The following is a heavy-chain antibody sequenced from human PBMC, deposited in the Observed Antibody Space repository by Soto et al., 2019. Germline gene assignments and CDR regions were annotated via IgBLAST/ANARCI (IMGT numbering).Heavy chain of an antibody. CDR2: ISPYNGNT. CDR3: ARDRGVYMTSVPLWYFDL. V-gene: IGHV1-18*01. D-gene: IGHD4-17*01. J-gene: IGHJ2*01. CDR1: GYTFPSYY. Sequence: QVPLVQSGAEVKQPGASVKVSCKASGYTFPSYYISWVRQAPGQRPEWMGWISPYNGNTNYALKLQGRVTMTTDTSTSTAYMELRSLRSDDTAVYYCARDRGVYMTSVPLWYFDLWGRGSLVTVSS.